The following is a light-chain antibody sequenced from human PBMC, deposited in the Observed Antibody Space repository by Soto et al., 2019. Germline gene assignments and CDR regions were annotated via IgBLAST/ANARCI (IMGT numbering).Light chain of an antibody. CDR1: QSVSSS. J-gene: IGKJ5*01. CDR3: HHRGNGIT. V-gene: IGKV3-11*01. CDR2: DAS. Sequence: EVVLTQSPATLSLSPGDTATLSCGASQSVSSSLAWYQQKPGQAPRLLIYDASSRATGIPARFSGSGSGTDITLTISSLEPEDFAVYYCHHRGNGITFGQGTRLEIK.